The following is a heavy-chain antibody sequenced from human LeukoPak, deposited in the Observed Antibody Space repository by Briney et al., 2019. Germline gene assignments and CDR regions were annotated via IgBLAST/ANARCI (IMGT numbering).Heavy chain of an antibody. Sequence: GASVKVSCKASGYTFSGYYMHWVRQAPGQGLEWMGWINPNSGGTKYVQKFQGRATMTRDTSISTAYMELSRLRSDDTAVYYCARRAYGMGMYWYFDLWGRGTLVTVSS. CDR2: INPNSGGT. D-gene: IGHD7-27*01. J-gene: IGHJ2*01. CDR1: GYTFSGYY. V-gene: IGHV1-2*02. CDR3: ARRAYGMGMYWYFDL.